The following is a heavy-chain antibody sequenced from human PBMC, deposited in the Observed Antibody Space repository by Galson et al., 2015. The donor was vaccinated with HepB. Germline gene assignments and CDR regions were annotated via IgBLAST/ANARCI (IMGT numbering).Heavy chain of an antibody. V-gene: IGHV4-61*01. CDR1: GGSVNSFSNY. J-gene: IGHJ4*02. Sequence: SETLSLTCTVSGGSVNSFSNYWNWVRQPPGKGLEWIGYIFYTGSTNYNPSLKSRITMSVDKFKNQFFLKLSPVTAADTAVYYCATLSAHGNNSFDYWGQGTLVTVSS. D-gene: IGHD2/OR15-2a*01. CDR2: IFYTGST. CDR3: ATLSAHGNNSFDY.